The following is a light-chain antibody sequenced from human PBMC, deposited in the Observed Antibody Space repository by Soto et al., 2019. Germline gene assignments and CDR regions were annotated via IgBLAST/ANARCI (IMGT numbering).Light chain of an antibody. CDR2: EVS. CDR3: SSYTTISTYV. J-gene: IGLJ1*01. CDR1: SSDVGGYNY. Sequence: QLVLTQPASVSGSPGQSITISCTGTSSDVGGYNYVSWYQQHPGKAPKLMLYEVSNRPSGVSNRFSGSKSGNTASLTISGLQAEDEADYYCSSYTTISTYVFGTGTKVTVL. V-gene: IGLV2-14*01.